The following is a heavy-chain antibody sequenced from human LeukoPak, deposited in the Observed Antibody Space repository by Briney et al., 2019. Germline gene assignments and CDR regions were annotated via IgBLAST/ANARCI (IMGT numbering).Heavy chain of an antibody. J-gene: IGHJ4*02. CDR1: GFTFFNSA. Sequence: GGSLRLSCAASGFTFFNSAMNWVRQIPGKGLEWVSVISHDSGTTIYADSVKGRFSISRDNAKNTLYLHMNSLRAEDTALYYCARPMISVMSLGADFWGQGSLVTVSS. CDR2: ISHDSGTT. V-gene: IGHV3-23*01. CDR3: ARPMISVMSLGADF. D-gene: IGHD3/OR15-3a*01.